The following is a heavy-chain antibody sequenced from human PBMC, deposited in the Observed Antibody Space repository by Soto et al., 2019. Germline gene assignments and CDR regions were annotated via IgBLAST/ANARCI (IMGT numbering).Heavy chain of an antibody. D-gene: IGHD3-22*01. CDR1: GYIFTTNG. J-gene: IGHJ4*02. CDR3: ARGYSSDLSTPHFDY. CDR2: IRTNNGDT. Sequence: QVQLVQSGAELKKPGASVKVSCEASGYIFTTNGLTWVRQAPGQGLEWMGWIRTNNGDTNYAQKFQGRVTMTTDTSTAYMELRSLRPDDTAVYYCARGYSSDLSTPHFDYWGQGTLVTVSS. V-gene: IGHV1-18*04.